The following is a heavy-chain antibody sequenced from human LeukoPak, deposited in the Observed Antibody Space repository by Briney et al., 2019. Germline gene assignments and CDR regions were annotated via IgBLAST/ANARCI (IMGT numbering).Heavy chain of an antibody. D-gene: IGHD4-17*01. V-gene: IGHV3-23*01. Sequence: QPGGSLRLSCAAAVFTFSSCAMRCVRQAPGKGLEWVSGISDGGGTTNYADAVKGRFTISRDKSKNTLFLQMNSLRAEDTAVYYCAKSYGVYLGYFDSWGQGTLVTVSS. J-gene: IGHJ4*02. CDR2: ISDGGGTT. CDR1: VFTFSSCA. CDR3: AKSYGVYLGYFDS.